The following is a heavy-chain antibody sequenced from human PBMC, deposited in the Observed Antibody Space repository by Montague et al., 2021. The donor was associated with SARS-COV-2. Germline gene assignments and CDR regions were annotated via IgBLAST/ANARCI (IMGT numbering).Heavy chain of an antibody. J-gene: IGHJ4*02. CDR2: IYYSGGT. CDR1: GEPISGFF. D-gene: IGHD2-15*01. V-gene: IGHV4-59*12. CDR3: ARGVVAARPVVDY. Sequence: SETLSLTCSVSGEPISGFFWNWIRQPPGKGLEWIGRIYYSGGTYYNPSLESRVTISVDTSKNQFSLKVNSVTAADTAMYYCARGVVAARPVVDYWGRGTLVTVSS.